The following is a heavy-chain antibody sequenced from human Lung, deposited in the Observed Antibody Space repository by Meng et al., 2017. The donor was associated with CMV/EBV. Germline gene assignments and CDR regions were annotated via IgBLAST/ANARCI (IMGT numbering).Heavy chain of an antibody. D-gene: IGHD2-2*01. J-gene: IGHJ3*02. V-gene: IGHV3-23*01. CDR1: GFTFSTYA. CDR3: ARAGYCSRGKCSAYEAFDI. Sequence: SCATSGFTFSTYAMNWVRQAPGKGLEWVSTINSGSRGTIFYANYVRGRFTISRDDSRKTLYLQMNSLRVEDTARYYCARAGYCSRGKCSAYEAFDIXGQGXMVTVSS. CDR2: INSGSRGTI.